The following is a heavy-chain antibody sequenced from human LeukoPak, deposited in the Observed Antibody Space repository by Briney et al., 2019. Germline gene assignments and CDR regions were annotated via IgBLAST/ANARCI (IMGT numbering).Heavy chain of an antibody. CDR1: GFTFSSYA. CDR3: ARSQIAARPVY. CDR2: ISYDGSNK. Sequence: GGSLRLSCAASGFTFSSYAMHWVRQAPGKGLEWVAVISYDGSNKYYADSVKGRFTISRDNSKNTLYLQMNSLRAEDTAVYYCARSQIAARPVYLGQGTLVTVSS. J-gene: IGHJ4*02. V-gene: IGHV3-30-3*01. D-gene: IGHD6-6*01.